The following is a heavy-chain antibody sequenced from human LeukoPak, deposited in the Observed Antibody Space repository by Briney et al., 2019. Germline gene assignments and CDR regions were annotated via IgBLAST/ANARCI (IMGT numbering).Heavy chain of an antibody. Sequence: GESLKISCKGSGYSFTSYWIGRVRQMPGKGLEWMGIIYPGDSDTRYSPSFQGQVTISADKSISTAYLQWSSLKASDTAMYYCARHKISYSSSSDFDYWGQGTLVTVSS. V-gene: IGHV5-51*01. CDR1: GYSFTSYW. CDR2: IYPGDSDT. D-gene: IGHD6-6*01. CDR3: ARHKISYSSSSDFDY. J-gene: IGHJ4*02.